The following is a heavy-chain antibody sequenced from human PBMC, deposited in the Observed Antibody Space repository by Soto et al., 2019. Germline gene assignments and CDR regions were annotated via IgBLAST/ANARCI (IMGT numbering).Heavy chain of an antibody. J-gene: IGHJ4*02. CDR1: GYTFTSYY. Sequence: ASVKVSCKASGYTFTSYYMHWVRQAPGQGLEWMGIINPSGGSTSYAQKFQGRVTMTRDTSTSTVYMELSSLRSEDTAVYYCARSRGYYGSGSYYKVFDYWGQGTLVTVS. V-gene: IGHV1-46*01. CDR3: ARSRGYYGSGSYYKVFDY. D-gene: IGHD3-10*01. CDR2: INPSGGST.